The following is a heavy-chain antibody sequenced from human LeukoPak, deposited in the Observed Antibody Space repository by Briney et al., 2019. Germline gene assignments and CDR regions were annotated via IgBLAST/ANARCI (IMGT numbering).Heavy chain of an antibody. J-gene: IGHJ3*02. CDR2: IYYSGST. CDR3: ARRDHGSSWFTDHDAFDI. Sequence: SETLSLTCTVPGGSISSYYWSWIRQPPGKGLEWIGYIYYSGSTNYNPSLKSRVTISVDTSKNQFSLKLSSVTAADTAVYYCARRDHGSSWFTDHDAFDIWGQGTMVTVSS. D-gene: IGHD6-13*01. CDR1: GGSISSYY. V-gene: IGHV4-59*08.